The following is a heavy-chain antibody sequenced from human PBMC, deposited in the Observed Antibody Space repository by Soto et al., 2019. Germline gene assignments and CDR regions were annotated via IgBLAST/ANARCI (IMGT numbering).Heavy chain of an antibody. CDR1: GYSFTSYW. D-gene: IGHD6-13*01. V-gene: IGHV5-51*01. CDR2: IYPGDSDT. J-gene: IGHJ5*02. CDR3: ATRKIGSSWYDWFDP. Sequence: PGESLKISCKGSGYSFTSYWIGWVRQMPGKGLEWMGIIYPGDSDTRYSPSFQGQVTISADKSISTAYLQWSSLKASDTAMYYCATRKIGSSWYDWFDPWGQGTLVTVSS.